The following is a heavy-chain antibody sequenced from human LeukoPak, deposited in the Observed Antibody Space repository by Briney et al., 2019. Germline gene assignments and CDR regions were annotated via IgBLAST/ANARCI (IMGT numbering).Heavy chain of an antibody. J-gene: IGHJ4*02. D-gene: IGHD3-3*01. CDR3: AKSVRIFGVVSGIDY. Sequence: GGSLRLSCAASGFTFSSYAMGWVRQAPGKGLEWVSAISGSGGSTYYADSVKGRFTISRDNSKNTLYLQMNSLRAEDTAVYYCAKSVRIFGVVSGIDYWGQGTLVTVSS. CDR2: ISGSGGST. CDR1: GFTFSSYA. V-gene: IGHV3-23*01.